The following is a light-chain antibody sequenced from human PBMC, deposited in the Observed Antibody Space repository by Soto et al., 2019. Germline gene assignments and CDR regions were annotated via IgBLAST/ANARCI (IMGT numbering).Light chain of an antibody. Sequence: DIQMTQSPSTLSASVGYRVTITCRASQSLNSLLAWYQQKPGXAPXLLIYDASTLESGVPSRFSGSGSGTEFTLTISSLQTDDFATYYCQQYDNPPWTFGQATQVDIK. CDR1: QSLNSL. J-gene: IGKJ1*01. V-gene: IGKV1-5*01. CDR2: DAS. CDR3: QQYDNPPWT.